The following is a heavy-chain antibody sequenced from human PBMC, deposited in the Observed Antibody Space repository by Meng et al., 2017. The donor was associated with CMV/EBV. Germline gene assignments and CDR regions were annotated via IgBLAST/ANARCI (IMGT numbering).Heavy chain of an antibody. V-gene: IGHV3-11*04. CDR2: ISSSGSTI. J-gene: IGHJ4*02. CDR3: AKAMMVRGPLDY. Sequence: GESLKISCAASGFTFSDYYMSWIRQAPGKGLEWVSYISSSGSTIYYADSVKGRFTISRDNAKNSLYLQMNSLRAEDTAVYYCAKAMMVRGPLDYWGQGTLVTVSS. CDR1: GFTFSDYY. D-gene: IGHD3-10*01.